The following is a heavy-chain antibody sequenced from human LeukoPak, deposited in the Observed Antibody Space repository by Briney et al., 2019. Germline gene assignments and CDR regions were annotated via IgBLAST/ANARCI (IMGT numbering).Heavy chain of an antibody. D-gene: IGHD3-10*01. CDR1: GGSVISGHYC. CDR3: AKLPTGFPNWFDP. J-gene: IGHJ5*02. CDR2: VHFNGHT. Sequence: SETLPLTCTVSGGSVISGHYCWGWVRQPPGKGLEWIASVHFNGHTYSNPSLSSRVTMSIDTSTNQFSLKLTSLTAADTAVYYCAKLPTGFPNWFDPWGQGTLVTVSS. V-gene: IGHV4-39*01.